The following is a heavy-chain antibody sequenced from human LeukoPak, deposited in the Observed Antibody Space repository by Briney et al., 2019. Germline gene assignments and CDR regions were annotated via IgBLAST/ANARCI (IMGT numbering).Heavy chain of an antibody. V-gene: IGHV3-23*01. J-gene: IGHJ4*02. CDR1: GVTLSSYA. CDR3: AKVIAAAGYFDY. CDR2: ISGSGGSA. Sequence: GGSLRLSCAASGVTLSSYAMSWVRQAPGKGLEWVSAISGSGGSAYYADSVKGRFTISRDNSKNTLYLQMNSLRAEDTAVYYCAKVIAAAGYFDYWGQGTLVAVSS. D-gene: IGHD6-13*01.